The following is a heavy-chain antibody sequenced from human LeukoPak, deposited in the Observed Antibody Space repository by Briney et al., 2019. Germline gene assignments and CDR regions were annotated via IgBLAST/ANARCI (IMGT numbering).Heavy chain of an antibody. CDR2: IIPIFGTA. CDR3: ARDSMSGTAMVT. D-gene: IGHD5-18*01. V-gene: IGHV1-69*05. CDR1: GGTFSSYA. J-gene: IGHJ5*02. Sequence: ASVKVSCKASGGTFSSYAISWVRQAPGQGLEWMGGIIPIFGTANYAQKFQGRVTITTDESTSTAYMEPSSLRSEDTAVYYCARDSMSGTAMVTWGQGTLVTVSS.